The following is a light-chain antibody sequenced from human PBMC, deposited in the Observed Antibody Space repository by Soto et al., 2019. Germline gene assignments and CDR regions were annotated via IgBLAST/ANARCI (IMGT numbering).Light chain of an antibody. CDR2: GAS. CDR3: QQYGSSPFT. Sequence: EIVLTQSPGTLSLSPGERATLSCRASQSVSSNYLAWYQQKPGQAPRLLIYGASSRATGIPDRFSGSGYGTDFTLTISGLEPEDFAVYYCQQYGSSPFTFGPGTKVDIK. J-gene: IGKJ3*01. CDR1: QSVSSNY. V-gene: IGKV3-20*01.